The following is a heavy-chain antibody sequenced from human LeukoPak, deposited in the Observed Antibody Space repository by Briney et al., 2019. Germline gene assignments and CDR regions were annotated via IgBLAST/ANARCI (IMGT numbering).Heavy chain of an antibody. D-gene: IGHD2-2*01. CDR2: IYYSGST. CDR3: ARHPGYCSSTSCYGSPFDM. CDR1: GGSISSYY. Sequence: SETLSLTCTVSGGSISSYYWSWIRQPPGKGLEWIGYIYYSGSTNYNPSLKSRVTISVDTSKNQFSLKLSSVTAADTAVYYCARHPGYCSSTSCYGSPFDMWGQGTMATVSS. V-gene: IGHV4-59*08. J-gene: IGHJ3*02.